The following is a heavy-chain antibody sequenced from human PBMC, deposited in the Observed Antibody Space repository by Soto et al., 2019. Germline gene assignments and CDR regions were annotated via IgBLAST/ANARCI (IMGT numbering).Heavy chain of an antibody. V-gene: IGHV4-59*01. Sequence: ETLSLTCNVSGGSIGGYYWNWIRQSPGRGLEWIGSILYSGNTNYNPSLSSRVTISVDPSKNQFSLKVHSVNAADTAIYYCAKSRGITGTTFNWFDSWGQGTQVTVSS. D-gene: IGHD1-20*01. CDR1: GGSIGGYY. J-gene: IGHJ5*01. CDR3: AKSRGITGTTFNWFDS. CDR2: ILYSGNT.